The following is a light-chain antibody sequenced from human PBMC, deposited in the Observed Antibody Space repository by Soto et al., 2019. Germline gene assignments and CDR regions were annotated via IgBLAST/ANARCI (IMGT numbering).Light chain of an antibody. CDR2: KAS. CDR3: QQYYSYWT. J-gene: IGKJ1*01. Sequence: DIQMTQSPSTLSASVGDRVTITCRASQSIVNWLAWFQQKPGKAAKLLIYKASSLESGLPSRFSGSGSGTEFTLTISSLQPDDFATYYCQQYYSYWTFGQGTKVDI. V-gene: IGKV1-5*03. CDR1: QSIVNW.